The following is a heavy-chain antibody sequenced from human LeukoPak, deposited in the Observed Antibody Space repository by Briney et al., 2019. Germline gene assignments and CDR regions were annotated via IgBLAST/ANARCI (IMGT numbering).Heavy chain of an antibody. J-gene: IGHJ4*02. CDR2: ISGSGGST. D-gene: IGHD6-19*01. Sequence: GGSLRLSCAASGFTFSSYAMSWVRQAPGKGLDWVSAISGSGGSTYYADSVKGRFTISRDNSKNTLYLQMNSLRAEDTAVYYCAKDSGGWYGPLDYWGQGTLVTVSS. V-gene: IGHV3-23*01. CDR3: AKDSGGWYGPLDY. CDR1: GFTFSSYA.